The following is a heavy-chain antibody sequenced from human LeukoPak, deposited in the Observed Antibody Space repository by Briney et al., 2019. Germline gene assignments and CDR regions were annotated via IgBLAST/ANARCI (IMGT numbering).Heavy chain of an antibody. CDR3: ARDLSMKRYYYGSGSPRLGY. J-gene: IGHJ4*02. V-gene: IGHV1-18*01. CDR2: ISAYNGNT. CDR1: GYTFTSYG. D-gene: IGHD3-10*01. Sequence: ASVKVSCTASGYTFTSYGISWVRQAPGQGLEWMGWISAYNGNTNYAQKLQGRVTMTTDTSTSTAYMELRSLRSDDTAVYYCARDLSMKRYYYGSGSPRLGYWGQGTLVTVSS.